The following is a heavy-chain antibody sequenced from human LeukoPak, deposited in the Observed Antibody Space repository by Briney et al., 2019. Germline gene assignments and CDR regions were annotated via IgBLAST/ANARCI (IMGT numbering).Heavy chain of an antibody. D-gene: IGHD6-19*01. CDR1: GFTFSSYE. CDR2: ISYDGSNK. Sequence: GGSLRLSCAASGFTFSSYEMNWVRQAPGKGLEWVAVISYDGSNKYYADSVKGRFTISRDNSKNTLYLQMNSLRAEDTAVYYCARADSSGWYLIGFDYWGQGTLVTVSS. J-gene: IGHJ4*02. CDR3: ARADSSGWYLIGFDY. V-gene: IGHV3-30*04.